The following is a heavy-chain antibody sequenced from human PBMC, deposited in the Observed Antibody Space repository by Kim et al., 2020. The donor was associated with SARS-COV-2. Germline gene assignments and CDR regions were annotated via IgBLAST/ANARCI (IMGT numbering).Heavy chain of an antibody. J-gene: IGHJ4*02. CDR2: IYPYDSDT. V-gene: IGHV5-51*01. D-gene: IGHD1-20*01. Sequence: GESLKISCQAFGYTFSNYWIALVRQLPGKGLEWMGIIYPYDSDTTYTPSFQGQVTFSADKSISTAYLQWSSLRASDTAIYYCARMSTINAVSFYFDSWGPGTLVTVSS. CDR3: ARMSTINAVSFYFDS. CDR1: GYTFSNYW.